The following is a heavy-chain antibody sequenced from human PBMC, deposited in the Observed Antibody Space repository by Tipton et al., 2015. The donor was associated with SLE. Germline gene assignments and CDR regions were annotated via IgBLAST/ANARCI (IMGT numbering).Heavy chain of an antibody. J-gene: IGHJ2*01. Sequence: TLSLTCSVSGDTIRSYSWSWVRQPAGKGLEWIGRMYTNENTNYNPSPKSRVTMSVDTSKNHFSLKLISVTAADTAVYYCAREFLNPVTTVHYYFDLWGRGTLVTVSS. D-gene: IGHD4-11*01. CDR2: MYTNENT. CDR3: AREFLNPVTTVHYYFDL. CDR1: GDTIRSYS. V-gene: IGHV4-4*07.